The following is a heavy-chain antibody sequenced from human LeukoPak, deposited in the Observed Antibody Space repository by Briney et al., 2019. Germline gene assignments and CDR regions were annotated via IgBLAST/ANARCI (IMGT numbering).Heavy chain of an antibody. CDR3: ARDVFTDLFDY. Sequence: GGSLRLSCAASGFTFGSYAMHWVRQAPGKGLEWVAVISYDGSNKYYADSVKGRFTISRDNSKNTLYLQMNGLRAEDTAVYYCARDVFTDLFDYWGQGTLVTVSS. CDR2: ISYDGSNK. D-gene: IGHD3-16*01. CDR1: GFTFGSYA. J-gene: IGHJ4*02. V-gene: IGHV3-30-3*01.